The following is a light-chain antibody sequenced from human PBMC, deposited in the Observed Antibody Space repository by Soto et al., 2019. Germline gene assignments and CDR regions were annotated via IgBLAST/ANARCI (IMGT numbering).Light chain of an antibody. Sequence: TPPRSASGSPGPSVTISCTGTSIDVGAYNSVSWYQQRPPKAPNLVIHAVSKRPSGVPDRFSASKSGNTASLPISGLQAEDEGDYYCCSYTIGAYGFGTGTK. J-gene: IGLJ1*01. CDR1: SIDVGAYNS. V-gene: IGLV2-11*01. CDR3: CSYTIGAYG. CDR2: AVS.